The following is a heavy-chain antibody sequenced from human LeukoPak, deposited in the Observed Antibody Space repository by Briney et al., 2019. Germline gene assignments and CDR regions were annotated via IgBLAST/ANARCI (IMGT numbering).Heavy chain of an antibody. CDR1: GYTFRSYE. CDR3: ARGHYGGNRYFDI. D-gene: IGHD4-23*01. Sequence: ASVKVSCKSSGYTFRSYEINWVRQAPGQGLEWVGWIHPNSGKTGYAQKFQCRVTMTRDTSTETAFMELSSLKFDDTAIFYCARGHYGGNRYFDIWGQGTLVTVSS. J-gene: IGHJ4*02. V-gene: IGHV1-8*01. CDR2: IHPNSGKT.